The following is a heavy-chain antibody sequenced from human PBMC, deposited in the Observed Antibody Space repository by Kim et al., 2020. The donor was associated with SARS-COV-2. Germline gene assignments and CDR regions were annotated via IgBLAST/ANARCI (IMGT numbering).Heavy chain of an antibody. V-gene: IGHV4-39*07. D-gene: IGHD5-18*01. J-gene: IGHJ4*02. CDR3: ARRGYSSGYYDY. Sequence: NGSLKSRLSISVYTPKSQFSLRLSSVTAADTAVYYCARRGYSSGYYDYWGQGILVTVSS.